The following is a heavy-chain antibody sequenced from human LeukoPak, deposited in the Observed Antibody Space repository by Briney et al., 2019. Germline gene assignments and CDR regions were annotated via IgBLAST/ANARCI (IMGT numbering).Heavy chain of an antibody. V-gene: IGHV1-18*01. Sequence: ASVKVSCKASGYTFTSYGISWVRQAPGQGLEWMGWISAYNGDTNYAQKLQGRVTMTTDTSTSTAYMELRSLRSDDKAVYYCARTSVAGNEFDYWGQGTLVTVSS. CDR1: GYTFTSYG. D-gene: IGHD6-19*01. CDR2: ISAYNGDT. CDR3: ARTSVAGNEFDY. J-gene: IGHJ4*02.